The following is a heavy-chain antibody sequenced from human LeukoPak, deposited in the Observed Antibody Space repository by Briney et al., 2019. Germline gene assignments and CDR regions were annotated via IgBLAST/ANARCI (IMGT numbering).Heavy chain of an antibody. CDR3: ARGPNYFDY. CDR2: VSYDGNNK. Sequence: SLRLSCAASGFIFSSYGIHWVRQAPGKGLGWVAVVSYDGNNKYYADSVNGRFTISRDNSKNTLYLQMNSLRAEDTAVYYCARGPNYFDYWGQGALVTVSS. J-gene: IGHJ4*02. CDR1: GFIFSSYG. V-gene: IGHV3-30*03.